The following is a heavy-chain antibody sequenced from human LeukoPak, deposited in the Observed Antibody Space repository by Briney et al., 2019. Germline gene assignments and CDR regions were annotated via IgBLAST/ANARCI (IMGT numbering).Heavy chain of an antibody. CDR3: ARGYCSGGSCYSDY. Sequence: PSETLSLTCTVSGYSISSGYYWGWIRQPPGKGLEWIRSIYHSGSTYYNPSLKSRVTISVDTSKNQFSLKLSSVTAADTAVYYCARGYCSGGSCYSDYWGQGTLVTVSS. D-gene: IGHD2-15*01. CDR2: IYHSGST. V-gene: IGHV4-38-2*02. CDR1: GYSISSGYY. J-gene: IGHJ4*02.